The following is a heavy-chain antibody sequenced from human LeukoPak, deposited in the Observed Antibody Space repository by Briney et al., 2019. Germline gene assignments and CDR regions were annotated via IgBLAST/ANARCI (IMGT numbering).Heavy chain of an antibody. CDR1: GFSFSNAW. V-gene: IGHV3-23*01. CDR2: ISVSDLST. J-gene: IGHJ4*02. Sequence: GGSLRLSCAASGFSFSNAWMSWVRQAPGKGLEWVSVISVSDLSTYYGDSVKGRFTISRDNSKNTLYLQMNSLRAEDTAVYYCAKRGVLWGQGTLVTVSS. CDR3: AKRGVL. D-gene: IGHD2-8*01.